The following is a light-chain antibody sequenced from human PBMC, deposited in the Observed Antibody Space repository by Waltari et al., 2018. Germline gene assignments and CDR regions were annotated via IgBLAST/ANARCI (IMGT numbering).Light chain of an antibody. CDR1: QSISNY. CDR2: KAS. Sequence: DIQMSQSPSSLPPAVGDRVTITCQASQSISNYLAWNQQKPGKAPLLLIYKASILKSGVSSRFSGSGSATQFTLTISSLQPGDFATYYCQQYNTYSSFGQGTKLEIK. V-gene: IGKV1-5*03. J-gene: IGKJ2*01. CDR3: QQYNTYSS.